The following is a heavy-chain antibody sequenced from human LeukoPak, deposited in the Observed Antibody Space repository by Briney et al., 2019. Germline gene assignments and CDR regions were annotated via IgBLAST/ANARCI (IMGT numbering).Heavy chain of an antibody. Sequence: PSETLSLTCTVSGGSINRGTYYWGWIRQPPGKGLEWIASMYHDGRTSYNPSLESRVTISIDTSTNQFSLKLSSVTAADTAVYYCASDHKSITMRKGQYFDYWGQGVLVTVSS. V-gene: IGHV4-39*01. J-gene: IGHJ4*02. CDR2: MYHDGRT. CDR3: ASDHKSITMRKGQYFDY. D-gene: IGHD1-14*01. CDR1: GGSINRGTYY.